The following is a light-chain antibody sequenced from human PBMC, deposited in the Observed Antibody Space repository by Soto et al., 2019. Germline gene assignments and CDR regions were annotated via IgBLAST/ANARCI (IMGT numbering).Light chain of an antibody. CDR1: SSDVGAYKL. V-gene: IGLV2-14*03. CDR3: SSYTRSSTLV. J-gene: IGLJ2*01. CDR2: GVS. Sequence: QSVLTQPASVSGSPGQSITISCTGTSSDVGAYKLMSWYQQYPGKAPKLMIYGVSNRPSGVSNRFSGSKFGNTASLTISGLQAEDEADYYCSSYTRSSTLVFGGGTQLTVL.